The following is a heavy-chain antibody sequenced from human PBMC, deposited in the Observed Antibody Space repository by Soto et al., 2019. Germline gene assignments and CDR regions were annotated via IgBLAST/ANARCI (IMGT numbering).Heavy chain of an antibody. CDR2: IFYSGST. D-gene: IGHD2-21*01. CDR3: ARIVRGIVITYYYMDV. V-gene: IGHV4-39*01. Sequence: QVQLQESGPGLVKPSETLSLTCTVSGGSISSSSYYWGWIRQPPGNGLEWIGSIFYSGSTYYNPSLQVRVTLSADTSTNQFTLKLRSVTAADTAVYYCARIVRGIVITYYYMDVWGKGTKVTVSS. J-gene: IGHJ6*03. CDR1: GGSISSSSYY.